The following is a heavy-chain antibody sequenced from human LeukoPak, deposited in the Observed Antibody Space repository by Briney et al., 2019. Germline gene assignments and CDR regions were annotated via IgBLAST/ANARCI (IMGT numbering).Heavy chain of an antibody. J-gene: IGHJ1*01. V-gene: IGHV3-7*01. D-gene: IGHD2-2*01. CDR3: ARDQGCSTTNCYSYFQH. Sequence: GGSLRLSCAASGFTLITYLMSWVREVLGKGLEWVANIKQDGSEKYYMESVKGRFTISRDNAKNSLYLQTNSLTAEDTAVYYCARDQGCSTTNCYSYFQHWGQGTLVSVSS. CDR2: IKQDGSEK. CDR1: GFTLITYL.